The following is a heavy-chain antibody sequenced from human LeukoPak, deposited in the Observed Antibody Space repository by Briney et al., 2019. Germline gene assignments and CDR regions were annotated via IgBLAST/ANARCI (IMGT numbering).Heavy chain of an antibody. D-gene: IGHD1-1*01. Sequence: SETLSLTCTVSGGSISSYYWSWIRQPPGKGLEWVGYIYYSGSTNYNPSLKSRVTISVDTSKNQFSLKLSSVTAADTAVYYCARGGLGGTTGWFDPWGQGTLVTVSS. CDR3: ARGGLGGTTGWFDP. J-gene: IGHJ5*02. V-gene: IGHV4-59*08. CDR2: IYYSGST. CDR1: GGSISSYY.